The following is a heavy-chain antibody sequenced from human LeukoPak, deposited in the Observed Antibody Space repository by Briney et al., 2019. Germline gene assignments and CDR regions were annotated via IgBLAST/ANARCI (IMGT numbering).Heavy chain of an antibody. Sequence: PSETLSLTCTVSGGSISSYYWSWIRQPPGKGLEWIGYIYYSGSTNYNPSLKSRVTISVDTSKNQFSLKLSSVTAADTAVYYYASGIRFGELVHYYYYMDVWGKGTTVTVSS. D-gene: IGHD3-10*01. CDR2: IYYSGST. CDR3: ASGIRFGELVHYYYYMDV. V-gene: IGHV4-59*01. J-gene: IGHJ6*03. CDR1: GGSISSYY.